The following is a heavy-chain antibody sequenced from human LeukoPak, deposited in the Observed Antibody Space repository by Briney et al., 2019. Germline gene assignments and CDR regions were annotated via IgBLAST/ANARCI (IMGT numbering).Heavy chain of an antibody. Sequence: GGSLRLSCAASGFTFSSYAMSWVRQAPGKGLEWVSAISGSGGSTYYADSVKGRFTISRDNSKNTLYLQMNSLRAEDTAVYYCAKPRYSSSWYPLDYWGQGTLVTVSS. D-gene: IGHD6-13*01. V-gene: IGHV3-23*01. J-gene: IGHJ4*02. CDR3: AKPRYSSSWYPLDY. CDR1: GFTFSSYA. CDR2: ISGSGGST.